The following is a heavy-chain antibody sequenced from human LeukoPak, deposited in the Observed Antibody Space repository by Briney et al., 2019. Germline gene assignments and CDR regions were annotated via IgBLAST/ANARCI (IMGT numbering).Heavy chain of an antibody. Sequence: PGGSLRLSCAASGFTFSYYTMYWVRQAPGKGLEWVSIIGISGGGIHYADSVKGRFTISRDNAKNSLYLQMSNLRAEDTAVYFCARGGGLDVWGQGATVTVSS. V-gene: IGHV3-21*04. D-gene: IGHD3-16*01. CDR2: IGISGGGI. CDR3: ARGGGLDV. J-gene: IGHJ6*02. CDR1: GFTFSYYT.